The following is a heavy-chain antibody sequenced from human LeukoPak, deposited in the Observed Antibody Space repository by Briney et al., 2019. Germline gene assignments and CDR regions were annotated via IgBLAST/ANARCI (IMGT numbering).Heavy chain of an antibody. V-gene: IGHV4-61*02. J-gene: IGHJ4*02. D-gene: IGHD5-12*01. CDR3: ARDVDYYDN. CDR1: GGSISSGSYY. Sequence: SETLSLTCTVSGGSISSGSYYWSWIRQPAGKGLEWIGRIYTSGSTNYNPSLKSRVTISVDTSKNQFSLKLSSVTAADTAVYYCARDVDYYDNWGQGTLVTVSS. CDR2: IYTSGST.